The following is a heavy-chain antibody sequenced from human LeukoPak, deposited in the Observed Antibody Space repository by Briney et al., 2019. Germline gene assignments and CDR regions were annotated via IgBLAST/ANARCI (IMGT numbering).Heavy chain of an antibody. V-gene: IGHV4-59*08. J-gene: IGHJ5*02. D-gene: IGHD3-3*01. CDR2: IHYSGIT. CDR3: ARRVTMSAPTTPDSWLHP. CDR1: GGSINDYY. Sequence: SETLSLTCTVSGGSINDYYWNWIRQPPGKRLEWIGHIHYSGITNCNPSLNSRVTISVDTSKGQFSLELSSVTAADTAVYYCARRVTMSAPTTPDSWLHPWGQGTLVTVSS.